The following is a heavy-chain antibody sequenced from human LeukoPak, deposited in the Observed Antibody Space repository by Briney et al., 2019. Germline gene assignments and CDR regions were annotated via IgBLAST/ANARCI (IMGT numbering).Heavy chain of an antibody. D-gene: IGHD3-22*01. V-gene: IGHV3-66*01. CDR1: GFTLSSNY. CDR3: AREGGYYDSSGYYDH. CDR2: IYSGGST. Sequence: GGSLRLSCAASGFTLSSNYMSWVRQAPGKGLEWVSVIYSGGSTYYADSVKGRFTISRDNSKNTLYLQMNSLRAEDTAVYYCAREGGYYDSSGYYDHWGQGTLVTVSS. J-gene: IGHJ4*02.